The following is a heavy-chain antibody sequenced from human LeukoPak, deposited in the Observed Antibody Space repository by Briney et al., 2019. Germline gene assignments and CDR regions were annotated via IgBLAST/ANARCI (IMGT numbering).Heavy chain of an antibody. Sequence: PGGSLRLSCAASGLTFSSYWMSWVRQAPGKGLEWVANIKQDGSEKYYVDSVKGRFTISRDNAKNSLYLQMNSLRAEDTAVYYCAREVGRGYSGYSYYFDYWGQGTLVTVSS. CDR3: AREVGRGYSGYSYYFDY. J-gene: IGHJ4*02. CDR1: GLTFSSYW. D-gene: IGHD5-12*01. CDR2: IKQDGSEK. V-gene: IGHV3-7*01.